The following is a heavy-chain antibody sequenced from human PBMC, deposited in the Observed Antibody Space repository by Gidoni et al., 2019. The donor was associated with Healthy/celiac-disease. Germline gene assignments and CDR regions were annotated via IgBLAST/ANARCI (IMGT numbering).Heavy chain of an antibody. J-gene: IGHJ4*02. CDR2: LYYRGST. CDR1: GGSISSYY. CDR3: ARDRSGINDY. D-gene: IGHD1-26*01. Sequence: QVQLQESGPGLVKPSETLSLTCTVSGGSISSYYWSWIRQPPGKGLEWIGYLYYRGSTNYNPSLKSRVTISVDTSKNQFSLKRSSVTAADTAVYYCARDRSGINDYWGQGTLVTVSS. V-gene: IGHV4-59*01.